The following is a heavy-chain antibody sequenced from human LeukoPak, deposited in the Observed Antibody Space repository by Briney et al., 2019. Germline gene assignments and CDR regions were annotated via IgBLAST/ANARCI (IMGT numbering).Heavy chain of an antibody. CDR1: GYTFTSYG. CDR2: ISAYNGNT. CDR3: ASWGYCSSTSCPYYYYGMDV. J-gene: IGHJ6*02. D-gene: IGHD2-2*01. Sequence: GASVKVSCKASGYTFTSYGISWVRQAPGQGLEWMGWISAYNGNTNYAQKLQGRVTMTTDTSTSTAYMELRSLRSDDTAVYYCASWGYCSSTSCPYYYYGMDVWGQGTTVTVSS. V-gene: IGHV1-18*01.